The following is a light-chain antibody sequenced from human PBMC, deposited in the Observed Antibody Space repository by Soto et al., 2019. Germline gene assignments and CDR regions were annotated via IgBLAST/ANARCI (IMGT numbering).Light chain of an antibody. CDR1: SSNIGTNY. J-gene: IGLJ2*01. CDR2: RND. Sequence: QSVLTQPPSASGTPGQRVTISCSGSSSNIGTNYVYWYQHLAGTAPKLVIYRNDQRPSGVPDRFSGSMSGTAASLAIGGLRSEDEAEYYCAAWDDSLGGVVFGGGTQLTVL. V-gene: IGLV1-47*01. CDR3: AAWDDSLGGVV.